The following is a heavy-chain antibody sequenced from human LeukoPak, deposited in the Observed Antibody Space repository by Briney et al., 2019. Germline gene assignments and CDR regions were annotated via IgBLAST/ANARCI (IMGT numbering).Heavy chain of an antibody. J-gene: IGHJ5*02. D-gene: IGHD3-22*01. CDR2: TYYRSKWYN. CDR1: GDSVSSNSAA. CDR3: ARDNYYDSSGYYLNWFDP. Sequence: SQTLSLTCAISGDSVSSNSAAWNWIRQSPSRGLEWLGRTYYRSKWYNDYAVSVKSRITINPDTSKNQFSLQLNSVTSEDTAVYYCARDNYYDSSGYYLNWFDPWGQGTLVTVSS. V-gene: IGHV6-1*01.